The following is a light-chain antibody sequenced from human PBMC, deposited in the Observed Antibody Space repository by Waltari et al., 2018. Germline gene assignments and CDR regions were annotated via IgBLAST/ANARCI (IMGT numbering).Light chain of an antibody. CDR3: QKYVSLPAT. J-gene: IGKJ1*01. CDR1: QSVGKY. Sequence: EIVLTQSPVILSLSPGERATVSCRASQSVGKYVAWYQATPGQAPRLLIYDASSRSSGIAGGFIGRRSRTEFSLTISRLEPEDFAVYYCQKYVSLPATVGQGTRVEVK. CDR2: DAS. V-gene: IGKV3-20*01.